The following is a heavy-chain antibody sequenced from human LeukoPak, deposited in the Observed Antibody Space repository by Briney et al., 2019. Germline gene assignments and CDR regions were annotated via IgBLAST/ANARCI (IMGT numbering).Heavy chain of an antibody. Sequence: SETLSLTCTVSGYSISSGYYWGWIRQPPGKGLEWIGSIYHSGSTYYNPSLKSRVTISVDTSKNQFSLKLSSVTAADTAVYYCARVKTPTGQYCSSTSCYRESRWFDPWGQGTLVTVSS. CDR2: IYHSGST. CDR3: ARVKTPTGQYCSSTSCYRESRWFDP. CDR1: GYSISSGYY. V-gene: IGHV4-38-2*02. J-gene: IGHJ5*02. D-gene: IGHD2-2*02.